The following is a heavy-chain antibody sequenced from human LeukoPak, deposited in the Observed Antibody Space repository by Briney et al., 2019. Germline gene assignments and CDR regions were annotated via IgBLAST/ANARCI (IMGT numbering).Heavy chain of an antibody. CDR1: GFTVSSNY. J-gene: IGHJ4*02. CDR2: IYSGGST. Sequence: PGGSLRLSCAASGFTVSSNYMSWVRQAPGKGLEWVSVIYSGGSTYYADSVKGRFTISRDNSKNTLYLQMNSLRAEDTAVYYCAIFSSGWYTDYWGQGTLVTVSS. CDR3: AIFSSGWYTDY. D-gene: IGHD6-19*01. V-gene: IGHV3-66*01.